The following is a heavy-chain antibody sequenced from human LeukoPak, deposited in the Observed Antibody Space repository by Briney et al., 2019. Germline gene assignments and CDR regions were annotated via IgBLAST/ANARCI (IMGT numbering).Heavy chain of an antibody. CDR3: ARQEGLYEFDY. D-gene: IGHD2-8*01. V-gene: IGHV4-39*01. J-gene: IGHJ4*02. CDR2: IHYRGTT. Sequence: SDTLSLTCTVSGGSISSNSHYWGWIRQPPGKGLEWIGSIHYRGTTYYNPSLKSRVTISVDTSTNHFSLRLSSVTAADTAVYHCARQEGLYEFDYWGQGTLVTVSS. CDR1: GGSISSNSHY.